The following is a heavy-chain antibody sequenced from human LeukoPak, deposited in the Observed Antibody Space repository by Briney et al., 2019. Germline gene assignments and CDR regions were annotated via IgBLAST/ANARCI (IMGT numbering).Heavy chain of an antibody. Sequence: PSETLSLTCTVSGGSISSYYWSWIRQPPGKGLEWIGYIYYSGSTNYNPSLKSRVTISVDTSKNQFSLKLSSVTAADTAVYYCARLLSLGFDYWGRGTLVTVSS. J-gene: IGHJ4*02. V-gene: IGHV4-59*01. CDR3: ARLLSLGFDY. CDR2: IYYSGST. CDR1: GGSISSYY. D-gene: IGHD2/OR15-2a*01.